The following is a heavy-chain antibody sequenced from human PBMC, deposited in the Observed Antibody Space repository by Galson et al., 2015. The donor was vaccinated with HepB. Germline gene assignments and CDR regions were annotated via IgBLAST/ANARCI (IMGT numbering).Heavy chain of an antibody. J-gene: IGHJ4*02. V-gene: IGHV3-66*02. D-gene: IGHD1-26*01. Sequence: SLRLSCAASEFTVSSNYMSWVRQTPGKGLEWVPTINSGGTTYYADSVKGRFTISRDNFKNTLFLQMNSLRTEDTAVYYCAIMSGGTYADYWGQGTLVTVSS. CDR3: AIMSGGTYADY. CDR1: EFTVSSNY. CDR2: INSGGTT.